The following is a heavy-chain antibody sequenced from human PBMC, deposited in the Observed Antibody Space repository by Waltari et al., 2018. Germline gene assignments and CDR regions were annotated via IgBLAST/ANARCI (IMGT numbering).Heavy chain of an antibody. J-gene: IGHJ2*01. CDR3: ARDPPGYSSGWYSYFDL. CDR2: INAGNGNT. V-gene: IGHV1-3*01. Sequence: QVQLVQSGAEVKKPGASVKVSCKASGYTFTSYAMHWVRQAPGQSLEWMGWINAGNGNTKYSQKFQGRVTITRDTSASTAYMELSSLRSEDTAVYYCARDPPGYSSGWYSYFDLWGRGTLVTVSS. D-gene: IGHD6-19*01. CDR1: GYTFTSYA.